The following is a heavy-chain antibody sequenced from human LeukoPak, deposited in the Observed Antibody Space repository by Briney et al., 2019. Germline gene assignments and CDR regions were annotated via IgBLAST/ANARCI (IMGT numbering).Heavy chain of an antibody. Sequence: SETLSLXCTVSGGSISSGDYYWSWIRQPPGKGLEWIGYIYYSGITYYNPSLKSRVTISVDTSKNQFSLKLSSVTAADTAVYYCARGGGYCSSISCSGFDYWGQGTLVTVSS. CDR3: ARGGGYCSSISCSGFDY. V-gene: IGHV4-30-4*08. CDR2: IYYSGIT. J-gene: IGHJ4*02. D-gene: IGHD2-2*01. CDR1: GGSISSGDYY.